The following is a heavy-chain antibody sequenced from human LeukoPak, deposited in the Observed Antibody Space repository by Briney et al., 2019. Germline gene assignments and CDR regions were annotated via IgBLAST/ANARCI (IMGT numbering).Heavy chain of an antibody. D-gene: IGHD2/OR15-2a*01. V-gene: IGHV3-7*05. CDR3: ARDFSSFDI. CDR1: GFTVSSYW. Sequence: PGGSLRLSCAASGFTVSSYWMNWVRQAPGKGLEWVANIKQDGSEKYYVDSVKGRFTISRDNAKNSLYLQMNSLRAEDTAVYYCARDFSSFDIWVQGTMVIVSA. J-gene: IGHJ3*02. CDR2: IKQDGSEK.